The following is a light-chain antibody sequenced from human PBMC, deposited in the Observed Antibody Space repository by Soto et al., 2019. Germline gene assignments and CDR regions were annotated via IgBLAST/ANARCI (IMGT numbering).Light chain of an antibody. V-gene: IGKV2-24*01. Sequence: DIVLTQTPLSSPVTLGQPASFSCRSSQSLVDSDGYTYLSWLHQRPGQPPRLLLYKVSSRFPGVPDRVSGSGAVTDLTLTLSRVEAEDVGVYYCMKSTHLPHTFGQGTKLEIK. J-gene: IGKJ2*01. CDR1: QSLVDSDGYTY. CDR3: MKSTHLPHT. CDR2: KVS.